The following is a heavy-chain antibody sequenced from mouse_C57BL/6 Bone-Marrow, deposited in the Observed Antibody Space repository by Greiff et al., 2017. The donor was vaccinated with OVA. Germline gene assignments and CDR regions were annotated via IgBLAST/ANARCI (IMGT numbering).Heavy chain of an antibody. J-gene: IGHJ4*01. D-gene: IGHD1-3*01. CDR3: TRPARTNGYAMDY. V-gene: IGHV6-6*01. CDR2: IRNKANNHAT. Sequence: EVKLVESGGGLVQPGGSMKLSCAASGFTFSDAWMDWVRQSPEKGLEWVAEIRNKANNHATYYAESVKGRFTISRDDSKSSVYLQMNSLRAEDTGIYYCTRPARTNGYAMDYWGQGTSVTVSS. CDR1: GFTFSDAW.